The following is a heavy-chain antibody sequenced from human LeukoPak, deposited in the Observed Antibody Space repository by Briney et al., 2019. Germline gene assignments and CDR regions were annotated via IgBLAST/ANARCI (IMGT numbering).Heavy chain of an antibody. CDR2: ISYDGSNK. V-gene: IGHV3-30*18. D-gene: IGHD2-8*01. Sequence: GGSLLLSCAASGFTFSSSGMHWVRQAPGKGLEWVAVISYDGSNKYYADSVKGRFTISRDNSKNTLYLQMNSLRAEDTAVYYCAKGGGSGTYGRFDYWGQGTLVTVSS. J-gene: IGHJ4*02. CDR3: AKGGGSGTYGRFDY. CDR1: GFTFSSSG.